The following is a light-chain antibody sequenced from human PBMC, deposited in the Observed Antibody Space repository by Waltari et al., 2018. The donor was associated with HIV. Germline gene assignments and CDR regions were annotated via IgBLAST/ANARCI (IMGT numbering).Light chain of an antibody. Sequence: QSALTQPPSASGSPAQSVTISCTGTNSDIGNFDYVAWYQQHPGKPPKLIISEVYKRPSGVPNRFSGSKSGNTASLTVSGLQAEDEADYYCSSYATTNDFYVLFGGGTKLTVL. CDR3: SSYATTNDFYVL. CDR1: NSDIGNFDY. V-gene: IGLV2-8*01. J-gene: IGLJ2*01. CDR2: EVY.